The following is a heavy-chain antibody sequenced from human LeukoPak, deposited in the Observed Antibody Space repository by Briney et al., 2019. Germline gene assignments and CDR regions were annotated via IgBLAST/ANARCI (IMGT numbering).Heavy chain of an antibody. CDR3: ARRMGVGLPFDY. CDR1: GGSFSGYY. D-gene: IGHD2-15*01. V-gene: IGHV4-34*01. Sequence: KSSETLSLTCAVYGGSFSGYYWSWFRQPPGKGLEWIGEINHSGSTNYNPSLMSRVTISVDTSKNQFSLKLSAVTAADTAVYYCARRMGVGLPFDYWGQGTLVTVSS. CDR2: INHSGST. J-gene: IGHJ4*02.